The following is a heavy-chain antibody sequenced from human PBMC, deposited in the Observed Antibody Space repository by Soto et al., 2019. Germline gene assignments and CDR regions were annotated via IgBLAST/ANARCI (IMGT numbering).Heavy chain of an antibody. CDR1: GFTVIQTY. J-gene: IGHJ2*01. CDR2: IYGGGTT. CDR3: ASGGSSGTYYAHWNFDL. V-gene: IGHV3-66*01. D-gene: IGHD3-10*01. Sequence: EVQLVESGGGLVQPGGSLRLSCAASGFTVIQTYMIWVRQAPRKGLEWVSVIYGGGTTYHADSVKGRFSTSRDSSKNTLYFPLNSMRAEDTAVYYCASGGSSGTYYAHWNFDLWGRGTLVTVSS.